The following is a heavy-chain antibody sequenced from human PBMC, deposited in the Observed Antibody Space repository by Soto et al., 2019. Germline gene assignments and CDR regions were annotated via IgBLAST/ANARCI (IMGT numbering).Heavy chain of an antibody. CDR3: WRDPPATRHGMDV. J-gene: IGHJ6*02. CDR1: GFTVSSNY. V-gene: IGHV3-53*01. Sequence: PGGSLRLSCAASGFTVSSNYMSWVRQAPGKGLEWVSVIYSGGSTYYADSVRGRFTISRDDSKNTLYLQMKSLRAEDTAGEYCWRDPPATRHGMDVWGQGTTGTVSS. CDR2: IYSGGST.